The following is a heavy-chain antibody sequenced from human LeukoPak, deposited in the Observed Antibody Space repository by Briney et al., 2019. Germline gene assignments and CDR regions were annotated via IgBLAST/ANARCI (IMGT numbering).Heavy chain of an antibody. CDR3: AISAAGTFKY. CDR1: RDRVSRNNAP. Sequence: QTPPLPCALSRDRVSRNNAPWNWSKRSPPKGLEWLGRTYYRSKWYNDYAVSVKSRITINPDTSKNQFSLQLNSVTPEDTAVYYCAISAAGTFKYWGQGTLVTVSS. D-gene: IGHD6-13*01. CDR2: TYYRSKWYN. J-gene: IGHJ4*02. V-gene: IGHV6-1*01.